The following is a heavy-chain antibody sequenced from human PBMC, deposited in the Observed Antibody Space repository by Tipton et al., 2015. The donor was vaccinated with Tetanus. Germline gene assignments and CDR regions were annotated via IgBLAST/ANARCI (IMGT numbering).Heavy chain of an antibody. V-gene: IGHV4-59*08. Sequence: TLSLTCTVSGDSISSHYWNWIRQPPGKGLEWIGYFSYSGSSNYNPSLKSRVIISGDTSKNQFSLKLGSVTAADTAVYYCVRHVSGMFSGFDSNFWGQRTLVAVSS. D-gene: IGHD5-12*01. CDR1: GDSISSHY. CDR3: VRHVSGMFSGFDSNF. CDR2: FSYSGSS. J-gene: IGHJ4*02.